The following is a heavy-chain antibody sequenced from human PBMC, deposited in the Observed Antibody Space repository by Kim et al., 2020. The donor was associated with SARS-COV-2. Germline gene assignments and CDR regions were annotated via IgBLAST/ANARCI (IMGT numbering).Heavy chain of an antibody. V-gene: IGHV1-18*04. CDR2: ISAYNGNT. CDR3: ARDRQLIGGFVVVPADFDY. CDR1: GYTFTSYG. J-gene: IGHJ4*02. D-gene: IGHD2-2*01. Sequence: ASVKVSCKASGYTFTSYGISWVRQAPGQGLEWMGWISAYNGNTNYAQKLQGRVTMTTDTSTSTAYMELRSLRSDDTAVYYCARDRQLIGGFVVVPADFDYWGQGTLVTVSS.